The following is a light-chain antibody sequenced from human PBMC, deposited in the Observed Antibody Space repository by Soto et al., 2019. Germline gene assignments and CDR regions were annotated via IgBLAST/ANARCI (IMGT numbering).Light chain of an antibody. CDR3: CSYTVSGTYV. Sequence: QSVLTRPASVSVSPGQSITISCTGTSSDVGGYNYVSWYQQHPGKAPKLMIYAVSNRPSGASNRFSGSKSGNTATLTISGLQAEDEADYYCCSYTVSGTYVFGTGTKVTVL. V-gene: IGLV2-14*01. CDR2: AVS. J-gene: IGLJ1*01. CDR1: SSDVGGYNY.